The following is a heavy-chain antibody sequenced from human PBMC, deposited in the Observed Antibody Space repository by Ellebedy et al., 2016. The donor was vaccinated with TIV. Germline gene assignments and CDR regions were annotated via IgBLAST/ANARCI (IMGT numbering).Heavy chain of an antibody. CDR2: INSKTDGGTT. CDR1: GFTFSNDW. CDR3: TTDGAYGYIVDY. D-gene: IGHD5-12*01. Sequence: PGGSLRLSCAASGFTFSNDWMNWVRQAPGKGLEWVGRINSKTDGGTTDYAAPVKGRFTISRDDSKNTLYLQMNSLKTEDTAVYYCTTDGAYGYIVDYWGQGTLVTVSS. V-gene: IGHV3-15*07. J-gene: IGHJ4*02.